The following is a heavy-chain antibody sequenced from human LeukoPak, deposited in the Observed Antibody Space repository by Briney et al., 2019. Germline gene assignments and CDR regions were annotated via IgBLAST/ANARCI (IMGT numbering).Heavy chain of an antibody. D-gene: IGHD4-17*01. CDR2: IWYDGSNK. CDR1: GFTFSSYG. CDR3: ARDTHDYGDYGPPDY. Sequence: GGSLRLSCAASGFTFSSYGMPWVRQAPGKGLEWVAVIWYDGSNKYYADSVKGRFTISRDNSKNTLYLQMNSLRAEDTAVYYCARDTHDYGDYGPPDYWGQGTLVTVSS. J-gene: IGHJ4*02. V-gene: IGHV3-33*01.